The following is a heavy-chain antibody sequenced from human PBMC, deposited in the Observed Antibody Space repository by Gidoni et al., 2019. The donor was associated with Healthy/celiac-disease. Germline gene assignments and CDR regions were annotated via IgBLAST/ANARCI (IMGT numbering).Heavy chain of an antibody. Sequence: QLQLQESGPGLAQPSETPSLTCPVSGGSISSRSYYWGWIRQPPGKGLEWIGSIYYSGSTYYNPSLKSRVTISVDTSKNQFSLKLSSVTAADTAVYYCARLGITRAIAVAVIDYWGQGTLVTVSS. CDR1: GGSISSRSYY. J-gene: IGHJ4*02. CDR2: IYYSGST. V-gene: IGHV4-39*01. CDR3: ARLGITRAIAVAVIDY. D-gene: IGHD6-19*01.